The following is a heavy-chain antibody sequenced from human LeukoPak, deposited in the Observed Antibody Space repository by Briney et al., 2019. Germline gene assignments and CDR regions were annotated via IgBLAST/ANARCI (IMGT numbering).Heavy chain of an antibody. CDR1: GFTFISYA. Sequence: GGSLRISCVGSGFTFISYAMSWVRQTRGKGLEWVSTISGSGGSTYYEDSVKGRFTISRDNSKNTLYLQMNSLRAEDTAVYYCVNSITVGGRGRGYWGQGTLVTVSS. J-gene: IGHJ4*02. CDR3: VNSITVGGRGRGY. D-gene: IGHD6-19*01. CDR2: ISGSGGST. V-gene: IGHV3-23*01.